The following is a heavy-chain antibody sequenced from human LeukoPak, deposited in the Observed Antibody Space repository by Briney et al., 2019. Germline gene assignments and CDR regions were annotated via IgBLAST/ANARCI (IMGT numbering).Heavy chain of an antibody. J-gene: IGHJ4*02. V-gene: IGHV3-30*02. CDR1: GFTFSSYG. CDR3: ARGDLDFWSGYYTRGPSYFDY. Sequence: GGSLRLSCAASGFTFSSYGMHWVRQAPGKGLEWVAFIRYDGSNKYYADSVKGRFTISRDNSKNTLYLQMNSLRAEDTAVYYCARGDLDFWSGYYTRGPSYFDYWGQGTLVTVSS. D-gene: IGHD3-3*01. CDR2: IRYDGSNK.